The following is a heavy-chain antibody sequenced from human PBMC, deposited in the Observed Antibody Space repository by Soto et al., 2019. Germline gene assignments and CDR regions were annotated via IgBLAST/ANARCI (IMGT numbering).Heavy chain of an antibody. CDR1: GFTVSSNY. Sequence: GESLKISCAASGFTVSSNYMSWVRQAPGKGLEWVSVIYSGGSTYYADSVKGRFTISRDNSKNTLYLQMNSLRAEDTAVYYCARDGRSSSSYYYYGMDVWGQGTTVTVSS. J-gene: IGHJ6*02. D-gene: IGHD6-6*01. CDR3: ARDGRSSSSYYYYGMDV. V-gene: IGHV3-66*01. CDR2: IYSGGST.